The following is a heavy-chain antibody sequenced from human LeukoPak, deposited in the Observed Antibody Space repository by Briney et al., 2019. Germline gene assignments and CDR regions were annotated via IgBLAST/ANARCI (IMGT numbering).Heavy chain of an antibody. Sequence: PGGSLRLSCAASGFTFSSYAMHWVRQAPGKGLEYVSAISSNGGSTYYANSVKGRFTISRDNSKNTLYLQMGSLRAEDMAVYYCARDGGDYVRHYAMDVWGQGTTVTVSS. J-gene: IGHJ6*02. CDR2: ISSNGGST. CDR3: ARDGGDYVRHYAMDV. CDR1: GFTFSSYA. V-gene: IGHV3-64*01. D-gene: IGHD4-17*01.